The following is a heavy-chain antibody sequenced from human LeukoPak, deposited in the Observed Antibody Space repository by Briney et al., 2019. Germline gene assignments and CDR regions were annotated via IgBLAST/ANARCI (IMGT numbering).Heavy chain of an antibody. CDR1: GYTLNRFG. V-gene: IGHV1-18*01. Sequence: ASVKVSCKASGYTLNRFGMGWVRQAPGQGLEWLGWINTYNGNTKFGEKFQGRVTLTTDTSTSTVYMELTSLRSDDTAVYFCSRDTPQHLKRFDYWGQGTLVTVSS. CDR2: INTYNGNT. D-gene: IGHD1-1*01. CDR3: SRDTPQHLKRFDY. J-gene: IGHJ4*02.